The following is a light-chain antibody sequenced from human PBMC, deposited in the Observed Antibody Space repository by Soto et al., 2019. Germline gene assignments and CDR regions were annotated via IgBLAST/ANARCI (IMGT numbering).Light chain of an antibody. CDR3: QQYGNSPYT. J-gene: IGKJ2*01. CDR2: GAS. V-gene: IGKV3-20*01. Sequence: EIVLTQSPGTLSLSPGERATLSCGASQSVNNNYLACYQQKPGQARRLLIYGASSRATGIPDRFSGSGSGTDFTLTISRLEPEDFAVYYCQQYGNSPYTFGQGTKLEIK. CDR1: QSVNNNY.